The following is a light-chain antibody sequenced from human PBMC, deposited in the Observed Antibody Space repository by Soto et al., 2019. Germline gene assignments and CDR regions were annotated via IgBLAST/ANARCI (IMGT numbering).Light chain of an antibody. CDR3: QQYKYFLWT. Sequence: DIQLTQSPSTLSAAVGDRVTITCRASQTINTWLAWYQQKPGKAPKLLIYTASNLQNGVPSRFSGSGSGTEFTLTISSLQPDDFATYYCQQYKYFLWTFGQGTKVEIK. CDR1: QTINTW. V-gene: IGKV1-5*03. J-gene: IGKJ1*01. CDR2: TAS.